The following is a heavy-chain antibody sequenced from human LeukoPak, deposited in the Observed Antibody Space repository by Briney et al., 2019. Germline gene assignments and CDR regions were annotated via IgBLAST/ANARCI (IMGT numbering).Heavy chain of an antibody. Sequence: PSETLSLTXTVSGGSISSGDYYWSWIRQPPGKGLEWIGYIYYSGSTYYNPSLKNRVTISVDTSKNQFSLKLSSVTAADTAVYYCAASGYSYGPTYWYFDLWGRGTLVTVSS. CDR2: IYYSGST. J-gene: IGHJ2*01. CDR3: AASGYSYGPTYWYFDL. V-gene: IGHV4-30-4*08. CDR1: GGSISSGDYY. D-gene: IGHD5-18*01.